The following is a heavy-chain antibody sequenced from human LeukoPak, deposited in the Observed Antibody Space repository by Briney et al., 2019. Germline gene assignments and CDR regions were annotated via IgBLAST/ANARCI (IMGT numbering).Heavy chain of an antibody. CDR2: IYYSGST. Sequence: SETLSLTCTVSGGSISSYYWSWIRQHPGKGLEWIGYIYYSGSTYYNPSLKSRVTISVDTSKNQFSLKLSSVTAADTAVYYRASGSVDTAMAPYYYYYGMDVWGKGTTVTVSS. V-gene: IGHV4-59*06. D-gene: IGHD5-18*01. CDR1: GGSISSYY. J-gene: IGHJ6*04. CDR3: ASGSVDTAMAPYYYYYGMDV.